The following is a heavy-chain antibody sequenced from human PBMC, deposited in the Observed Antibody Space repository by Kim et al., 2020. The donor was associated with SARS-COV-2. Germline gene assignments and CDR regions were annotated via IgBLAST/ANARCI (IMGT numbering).Heavy chain of an antibody. V-gene: IGHV4-39*01. J-gene: IGHJ6*01. CDR2: IYYSGST. D-gene: IGHD3-3*01. CDR1: GGSISSSSYY. CDR3: ARQGFGFLEWLPPGYYG. Sequence: SETLSLTCTVSGGSISSSSYYWGWIRQPPGKGLEWIGSIYYSGSTYYNPSLKSRVTISVDTSKNQFSLKLSSVTAADTAVYYCARQGFGFLEWLPPGYYG.